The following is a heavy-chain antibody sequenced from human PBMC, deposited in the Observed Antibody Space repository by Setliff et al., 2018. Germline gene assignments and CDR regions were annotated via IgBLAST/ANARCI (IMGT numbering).Heavy chain of an antibody. CDR1: GDSISSRRNY. CDR2: IYTSWST. Sequence: SETLSLTCTVSGDSISSRRNYWGWFRQPAGKGLEWIGQIYTSWSTNYNPSLRSRVTISLDTSNNQFSLSLSSVTAADTAVYYCARATSGWYSAYYYYMDVWGKGTTVTVSS. J-gene: IGHJ6*03. D-gene: IGHD6-19*01. CDR3: ARATSGWYSAYYYYMDV. V-gene: IGHV4-61*09.